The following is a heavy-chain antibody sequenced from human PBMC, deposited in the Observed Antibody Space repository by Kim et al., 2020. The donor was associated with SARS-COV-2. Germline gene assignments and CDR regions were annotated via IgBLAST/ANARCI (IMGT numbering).Heavy chain of an antibody. J-gene: IGHJ4*02. V-gene: IGHV4-39*01. D-gene: IGHD7-27*01. Sequence: SETLSLTCTVSGGSISSSCYCWSWLRPPTGKGLNGSGCTNDSGSTYYSLYLQSRVSISVDTNKNSLSLNPRSAAATAAAVCSCARLETGGYFDFCSQG. CDR1: GGSISSSCYC. CDR2: TNDSGST. CDR3: ARLETGGYFDF.